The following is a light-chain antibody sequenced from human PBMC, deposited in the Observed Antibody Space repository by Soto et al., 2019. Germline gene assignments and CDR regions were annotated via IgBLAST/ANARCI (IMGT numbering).Light chain of an antibody. Sequence: IQMTQSPSAVSPSVGDRGTITCRASRSISDWLAWYQQKPGKAPELLIFDASNLKSGVSSRFSGSGSGTEFTLTISRLQPDDVATYYCLQYSSHSWTFGQGTKVDIK. CDR3: LQYSSHSWT. CDR1: RSISDW. V-gene: IGKV1-5*01. CDR2: DAS. J-gene: IGKJ1*01.